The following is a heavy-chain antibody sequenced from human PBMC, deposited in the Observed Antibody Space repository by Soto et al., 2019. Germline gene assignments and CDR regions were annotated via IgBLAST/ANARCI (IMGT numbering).Heavy chain of an antibody. CDR2: NRSKAYGGTT. D-gene: IGHD6-13*01. J-gene: IGHJ4*02. V-gene: IGHV3-49*03. CDR1: GFTFGDYA. Sequence: GGSLRLSCTASGFTFGDYAMSWFRQAPGKGLEWVGFNRSKAYGGTTEYAASVKGRFTISRDDSKSIAYLQMNSLKTEDTAVYYCTREDTLMHQLEPRGLDYWGQGTLVTVSS. CDR3: TREDTLMHQLEPRGLDY.